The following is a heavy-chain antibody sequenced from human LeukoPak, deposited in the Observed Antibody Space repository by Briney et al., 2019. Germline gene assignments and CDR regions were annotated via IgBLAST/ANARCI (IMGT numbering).Heavy chain of an antibody. D-gene: IGHD2-21*02. J-gene: IGHJ3*02. CDR1: GFTFSSYS. Sequence: GGSLRLSCAASGFTFSSYSMNWVRQAPGKGLEWVSSISSSSSYIYYADSVKGRFTISRDNAKNSLYLQMNSLRAEDTAVYYCARDSLPYCGGDCYFHDAFDIWGQGTMVTVSS. CDR2: ISSSSSYI. V-gene: IGHV3-21*01. CDR3: ARDSLPYCGGDCYFHDAFDI.